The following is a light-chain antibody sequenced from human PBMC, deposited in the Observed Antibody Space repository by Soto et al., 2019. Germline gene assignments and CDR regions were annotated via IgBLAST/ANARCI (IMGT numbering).Light chain of an antibody. CDR1: QSVSSN. V-gene: IGKV3-15*01. Sequence: EIVMTQSPATLSVSPGERATLSCRASQSVSSNLAWYQQKPGQAPRLLIYGASTRATGIPARFSGSRSGTEFTLTISSLQSEDFATYYCLQHNSYPLTFGGGTKVEIK. J-gene: IGKJ4*01. CDR2: GAS. CDR3: LQHNSYPLT.